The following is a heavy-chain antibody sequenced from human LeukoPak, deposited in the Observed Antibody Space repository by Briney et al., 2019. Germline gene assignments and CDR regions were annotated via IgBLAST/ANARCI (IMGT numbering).Heavy chain of an antibody. CDR3: ARVVAIAALYFDY. CDR2: IYHSGST. Sequence: SETLSLTCTVSGGSISSYYWSWIRQPPGKGLEWIGYIYHSGSTNYNPSLKSRVTISVDTSKNQFSLKLSSVTAADTAVYYCARVVAIAALYFDYWGQGTLVTVSS. CDR1: GGSISSYY. J-gene: IGHJ4*02. V-gene: IGHV4-59*01. D-gene: IGHD6-13*01.